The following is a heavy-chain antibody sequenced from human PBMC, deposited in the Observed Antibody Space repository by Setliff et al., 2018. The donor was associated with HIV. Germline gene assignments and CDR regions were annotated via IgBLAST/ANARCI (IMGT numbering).Heavy chain of an antibody. Sequence: SETLSLTCSIFYGSINNHYWTWIRQPPGKGLEWIGYINYRGNTYYNPSVKSRVTISMDTSKNQFSLNLNSVTAADAAVYFCARAREGWKPFAFDYWGQGTLVTVSS. CDR1: YGSINNHY. CDR2: INYRGNT. CDR3: ARAREGWKPFAFDY. J-gene: IGHJ4*02. D-gene: IGHD1-1*01. V-gene: IGHV4-59*08.